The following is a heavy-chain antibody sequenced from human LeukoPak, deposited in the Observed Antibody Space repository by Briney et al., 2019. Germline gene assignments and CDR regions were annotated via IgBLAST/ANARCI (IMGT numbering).Heavy chain of an antibody. J-gene: IGHJ5*02. CDR2: INPSGGST. D-gene: IGHD6-13*01. CDR3: ARADFSIATAGTFDP. CDR1: GYTFTSYY. V-gene: IGHV1-46*01. Sequence: PRASVKVSCKASGYTFTSYYMHWVRQAPGQGLEWMGIINPSGGSTSYAQKFQGRVTMTRDTSTSTVYMELSSLRSEDTAVYYCARADFSIATAGTFDPWGQGTLVTVSS.